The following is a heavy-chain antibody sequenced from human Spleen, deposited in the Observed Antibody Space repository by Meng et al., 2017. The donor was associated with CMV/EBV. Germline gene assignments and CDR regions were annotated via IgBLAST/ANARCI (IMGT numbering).Heavy chain of an antibody. J-gene: IGHJ4*02. V-gene: IGHV6-1*02. CDR3: ARSGRSRCIDY. Sequence: HQQHPGAGLRAPLKTPAASCAASADTVACISAGCSWSRLCQSPGLELQGMTYYSIKWCNSYAVSVNSRRTIYPDTSKNQFSLQLSSVTPADTAVYYCARSGRSRCIDYWGQGTLVTVSS. CDR1: ADTVACISAG. CDR2: TYYSIKWCN. D-gene: IGHD4-17*01.